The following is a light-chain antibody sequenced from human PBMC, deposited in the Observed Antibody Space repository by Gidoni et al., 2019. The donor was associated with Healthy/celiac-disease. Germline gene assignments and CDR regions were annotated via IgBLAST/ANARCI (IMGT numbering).Light chain of an antibody. CDR2: AAS. J-gene: IGKJ2*04. CDR3: QQLNSYPPSS. Sequence: DIQLTQSPSFLSASVGDRVTITCWASQGISSYLAWYQQKPGKAPKLLIYAASTLQSGVPSRFSGSGSGTEFTLTISSLQPEDFATCYCQQLNSYPPSSFGQGTKLEIK. V-gene: IGKV1-9*01. CDR1: QGISSY.